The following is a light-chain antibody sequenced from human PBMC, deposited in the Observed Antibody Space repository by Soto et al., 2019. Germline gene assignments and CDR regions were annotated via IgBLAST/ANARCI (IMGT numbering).Light chain of an antibody. V-gene: IGKV3-11*01. Sequence: EVVLTQSPATLSLSPGARATLSCRASQSVSSYLAWYQQKPGQAPRLLIYDASNRATGIPARFSGSGSGTDFSLTISRLEPEDFAVYYCQQRSDWPMYTFGQGTKLEIK. J-gene: IGKJ2*01. CDR2: DAS. CDR3: QQRSDWPMYT. CDR1: QSVSSY.